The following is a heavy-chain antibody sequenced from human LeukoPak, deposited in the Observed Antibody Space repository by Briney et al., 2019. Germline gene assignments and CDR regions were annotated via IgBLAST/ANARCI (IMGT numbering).Heavy chain of an antibody. CDR3: TTASQYSYLSYYYYHMDV. V-gene: IGHV3-15*01. J-gene: IGHJ6*03. Sequence: KSGGSLRLSCAASRFTFSNAWMSWVRQAPGKGLEWVGRIKSKTDGGTTDYAAPAKGRFTISRADSKNKLYLQMNSLQTEDTAVYYCTTASQYSYLSYYYYHMDVWGKGTTVTVSS. D-gene: IGHD5-18*01. CDR2: IKSKTDGGTT. CDR1: RFTFSNAW.